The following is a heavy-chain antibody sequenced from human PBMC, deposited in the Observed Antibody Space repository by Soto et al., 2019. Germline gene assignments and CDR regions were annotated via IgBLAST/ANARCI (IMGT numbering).Heavy chain of an antibody. CDR2: IYPGDSDT. V-gene: IGHV5-51*01. CDR1: GYNFTNYW. CDR3: AGGGVRGVVTRTRDYYGMDV. Sequence: EVQLVQSGAEVKKPGESLKISCKGSGYNFTNYWIGWVRQMPGKGLESMGIIYPGDSDTRYSPSFQGQVTISADKSIXTXCXXWSSLKASDTAMYYCAGGGVRGVVTRTRDYYGMDVWGQGTTVTVSS. D-gene: IGHD3-10*01. J-gene: IGHJ6*02.